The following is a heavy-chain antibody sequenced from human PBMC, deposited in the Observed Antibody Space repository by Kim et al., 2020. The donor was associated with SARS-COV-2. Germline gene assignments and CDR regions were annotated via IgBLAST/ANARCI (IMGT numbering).Heavy chain of an antibody. Sequence: SETLSLTCTVSGGSISSSSYYWGWIRQPPGKGLERIGSIYYSGSTYYNPSLKSRVTISVDTSKNQFSLKLSSVTAADTAVYYCARHLRGTMIVVVITPLNYFDYWGQGTLVTVST. J-gene: IGHJ4*02. D-gene: IGHD3-22*01. CDR2: IYYSGST. V-gene: IGHV4-39*01. CDR1: GGSISSSSYY. CDR3: ARHLRGTMIVVVITPLNYFDY.